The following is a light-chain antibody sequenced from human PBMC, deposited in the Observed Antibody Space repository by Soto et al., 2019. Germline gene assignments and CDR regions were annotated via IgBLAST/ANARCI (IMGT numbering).Light chain of an antibody. CDR2: AAS. V-gene: IGKV1-5*01. J-gene: IGKJ1*01. CDR3: QQYNSYPLT. CDR1: QSISCY. Sequence: DIQMTQSPSSLSASVGDRVTITCRASQSISCYVDWYQQKPGKAPKLLIYAASNLETGVPSRFSGSGSGTEFTLVISSLQPDDFATYYCQQYNSYPLTFGQGTKVDI.